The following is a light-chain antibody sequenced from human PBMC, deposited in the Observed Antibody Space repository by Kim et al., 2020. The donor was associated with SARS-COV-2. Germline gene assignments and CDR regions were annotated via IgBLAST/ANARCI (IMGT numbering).Light chain of an antibody. CDR2: GKN. CDR3: NSRDSSGNYV. Sequence: SSELTRDPAVSVALGQTVRITCQGDSLRSYYASWYQQKPGQAPVLVIYGKNNRPSGIPDRFSGSSSGNTASLTITGAQAEDEADYYCNSRDSSGNYVFGT. V-gene: IGLV3-19*01. J-gene: IGLJ1*01. CDR1: SLRSYY.